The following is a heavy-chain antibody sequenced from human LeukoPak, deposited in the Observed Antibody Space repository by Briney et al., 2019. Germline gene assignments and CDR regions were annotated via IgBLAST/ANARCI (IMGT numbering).Heavy chain of an antibody. CDR3: ARTHSSSWYKSVGWFDP. J-gene: IGHJ5*02. V-gene: IGHV4-39*01. CDR1: GGSISSSSYY. CDR2: IYYSGST. Sequence: SETLSLTCTVSGGSISSSSYYWGWIRQPPGKGLEWIGSIYYSGSTYYNPSLKSRVTTSVDASKNQFSLKLSSVTAADTAVYYCARTHSSSWYKSVGWFDPWGQGTLVTVSS. D-gene: IGHD6-13*01.